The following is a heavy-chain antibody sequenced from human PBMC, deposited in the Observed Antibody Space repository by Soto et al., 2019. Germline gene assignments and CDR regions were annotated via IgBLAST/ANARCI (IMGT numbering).Heavy chain of an antibody. Sequence: QVQLVESGGGVVQSGRSLTLSCAASGFSLRTYGMHWLRRAPGKGLEWVAFIWYVGTKKFYANSVKGRSTISKDNSNNILYLQMSGLRAEDTAVYYCARDVVTAVAGSVNWFDPWGQGTLVTVSS. V-gene: IGHV3-33*01. CDR2: IWYVGTKK. D-gene: IGHD6-19*01. CDR3: ARDVVTAVAGSVNWFDP. J-gene: IGHJ5*02. CDR1: GFSLRTYG.